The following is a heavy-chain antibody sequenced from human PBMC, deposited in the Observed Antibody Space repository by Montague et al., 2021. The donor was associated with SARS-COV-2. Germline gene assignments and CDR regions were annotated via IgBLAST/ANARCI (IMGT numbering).Heavy chain of an antibody. D-gene: IGHD1-26*01. CDR2: IYYSGST. V-gene: IGHV4-59*08. CDR1: GGSLSSYY. Sequence: SETLSLTCTVSGGSLSSYYWYWIRQPPGKGLEWIGYIYYSGSTNYNPSLKSRVTISVDTSKNQFSLNLSSVTAADTAVYYCARHVSGSLTHFHHWGQGSLVTVSS. J-gene: IGHJ1*01. CDR3: ARHVSGSLTHFHH.